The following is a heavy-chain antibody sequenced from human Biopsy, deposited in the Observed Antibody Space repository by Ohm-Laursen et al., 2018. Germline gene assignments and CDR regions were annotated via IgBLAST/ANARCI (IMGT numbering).Heavy chain of an antibody. CDR3: ATEVVPAGIGGHWLDP. Sequence: LRLSCAATGFDFRSYGMHWGRPAPGKGVGGGSSLSASSSYIYYADSVKGRFTVSKENGKNSLYLHMNSLRAEDTAVYYCATEVVPAGIGGHWLDPWGQGTLVTVSS. CDR1: GFDFRSYG. D-gene: IGHD2-2*01. J-gene: IGHJ5*02. CDR2: LSASSSYI. V-gene: IGHV3-21*01.